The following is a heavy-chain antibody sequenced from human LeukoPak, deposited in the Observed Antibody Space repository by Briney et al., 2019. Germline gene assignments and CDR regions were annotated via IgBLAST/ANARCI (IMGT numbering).Heavy chain of an antibody. CDR1: GFTFSNYA. CDR2: ISGSGGST. V-gene: IGHV3-23*01. J-gene: IGHJ4*02. CDR3: AKGTKDFWSGYYFDY. Sequence: GGSLRLSCAASGFTFSNYAMSWVRQAPGKGLEWVSAISGSGGSTYYADSVKGRFTISRNNSKNTLYLQRNSLRAEDTAVYYCAKGTKDFWSGYYFDYWGPGTLVTVSS. D-gene: IGHD3-3*01.